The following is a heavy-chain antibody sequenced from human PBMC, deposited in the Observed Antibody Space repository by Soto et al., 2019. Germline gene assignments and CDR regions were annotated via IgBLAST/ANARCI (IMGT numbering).Heavy chain of an antibody. J-gene: IGHJ4*02. D-gene: IGHD2-15*01. V-gene: IGHV6-1*01. CDR3: ARAEVVVVVAATAFDY. CDR1: GDSVSSNSAA. CDR2: TYYRSKWYN. Sequence: SQTLSLTCAISGDSVSSNSAAWNWIRQSPSRGLEWLGRTYYRSKWYNDYAVSVKSRITINPDTSKNQFSLQLNSVTPEDTAVYYCARAEVVVVVAATAFDYWGQGTLVTVPQ.